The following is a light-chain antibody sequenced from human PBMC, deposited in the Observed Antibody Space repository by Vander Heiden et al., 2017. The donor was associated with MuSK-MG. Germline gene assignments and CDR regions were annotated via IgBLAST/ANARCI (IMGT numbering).Light chain of an antibody. Sequence: VVMIKSRLLLPVTLGQPASISCRFSPSLVNSDGNTFLNWIQEWPCQSLRPLIYKGSDRDSGVPDRFSGSGSDTDFTLKISGVEAEDVGIYYCKQCKHWPYVFGQGTRLEFK. CDR3: KQCKHWPYV. V-gene: IGKV2-30*01. CDR2: KGS. CDR1: PSLVNSDGNTF. J-gene: IGKJ2*01.